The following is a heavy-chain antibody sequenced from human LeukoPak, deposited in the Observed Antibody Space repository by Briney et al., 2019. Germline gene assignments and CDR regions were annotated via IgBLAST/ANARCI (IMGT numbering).Heavy chain of an antibody. CDR2: ISSSGSTI. CDR3: ARDVKSLEPDY. CDR1: GFTFSSYE. V-gene: IGHV3-48*03. D-gene: IGHD1-14*01. Sequence: PGGSLRLSCAASGFTFSSYEMNWVRQAPGKGLEWVSYISSSGSTIYYADSVKGRFTISRDNSKNTLYLQMNSLRAEDTAVYYCARDVKSLEPDYWGQGTLVTVSS. J-gene: IGHJ4*02.